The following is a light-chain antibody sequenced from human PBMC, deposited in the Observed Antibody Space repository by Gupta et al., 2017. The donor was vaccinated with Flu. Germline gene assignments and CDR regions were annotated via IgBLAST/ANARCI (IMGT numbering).Light chain of an antibody. V-gene: IGLV3-21*02. J-gene: IGLJ2*01. CDR3: QIWESSRDNPVI. Sequence: SYVLAQPPSESVAPRQTASVTCGGNHIGGKGVKLYHQKPGQAPDLIVYDYGDRHPGTRERFSGSKFGDTTTLTISSVEAGDEGDYFCQIWESSRDNPVIFGGGTKLSVL. CDR2: DYG. CDR1: HIGGKG.